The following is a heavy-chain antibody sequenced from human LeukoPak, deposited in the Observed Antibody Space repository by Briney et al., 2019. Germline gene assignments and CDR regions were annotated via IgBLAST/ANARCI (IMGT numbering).Heavy chain of an antibody. D-gene: IGHD5-18*01. J-gene: IGHJ4*02. Sequence: ASVKVSCTASGYTLTTYAMHWVRQAPGQRLEWMGWINAGNGNTKYSQKFQGRVTITRDTSASTAYMELSGLRSEDTAVYYCARTTAMVTIFDYWGQGTLVTVSS. CDR3: ARTTAMVTIFDY. V-gene: IGHV1-3*01. CDR1: GYTLTTYA. CDR2: INAGNGNT.